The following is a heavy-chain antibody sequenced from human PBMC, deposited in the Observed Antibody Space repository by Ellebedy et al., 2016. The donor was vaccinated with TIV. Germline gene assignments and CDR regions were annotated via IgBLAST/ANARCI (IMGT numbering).Heavy chain of an antibody. V-gene: IGHV1-46*01. D-gene: IGHD6-19*01. J-gene: IGHJ6*02. CDR1: GYTFTSYY. CDR2: INTTAGST. CDR3: ARAPSVDPHMDV. Sequence: AASVKVSCKASGYTFTSYYMHWVRQAPGQGLEWMGIINTTAGSTSSAQKFQGRVTMTSDTSTRTVYMELSSLRSEDTAVYYCARAPSVDPHMDVWGQGTTVTVSS.